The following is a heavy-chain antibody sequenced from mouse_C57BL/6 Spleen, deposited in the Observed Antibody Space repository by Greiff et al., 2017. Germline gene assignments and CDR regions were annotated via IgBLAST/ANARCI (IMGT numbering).Heavy chain of an antibody. CDR3: ARVYSNYVYFDV. CDR2: IWWDDDK. CDR1: GFSLSTFGMG. V-gene: IGHV8-8*01. J-gene: IGHJ1*03. Sequence: QVTLKESGPGILQPSQTLSLTCSFSGFSLSTFGMGVGWIRQPSGKGLEWLANIWWDDDKYYNPALKSRLTISKDTSKNQVFLTIANVDTADTATYYCARVYSNYVYFDVWGTGTTVTVSS. D-gene: IGHD2-5*01.